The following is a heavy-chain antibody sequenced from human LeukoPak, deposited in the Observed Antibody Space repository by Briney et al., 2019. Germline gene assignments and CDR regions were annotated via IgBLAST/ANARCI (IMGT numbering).Heavy chain of an antibody. CDR3: ASRKSVSAADDAFEI. J-gene: IGHJ3*02. D-gene: IGHD2-2*01. CDR2: MNPNNGNT. CDR1: GCTFSSYD. V-gene: IGHV1-8*01. Sequence: GASVKVSCKASGCTFSSYDINWVRQATGQGLEWMAWMNPNNGNTGFEQKFRGRVTITGNTSISTVYMELSSLTSEDTAVYFCASRKSVSAADDAFEIWGQGTMVTVTS.